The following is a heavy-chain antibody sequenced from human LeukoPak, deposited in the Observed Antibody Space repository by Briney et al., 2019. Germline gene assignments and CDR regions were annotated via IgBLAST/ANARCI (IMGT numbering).Heavy chain of an antibody. Sequence: PGGSLRLSCVASGFTFISHWMHWVRQDPGKGLVWVSRINSDGSSTIYEDSVEGRFTISRDNAKNTVHLQMNNLRVEDTAVYYCAAAGSSYYFDYWAQGTLVTVSS. J-gene: IGHJ4*02. CDR2: INSDGSST. V-gene: IGHV3-74*01. CDR1: GFTFISHW. D-gene: IGHD6-13*01. CDR3: AAAGSSYYFDY.